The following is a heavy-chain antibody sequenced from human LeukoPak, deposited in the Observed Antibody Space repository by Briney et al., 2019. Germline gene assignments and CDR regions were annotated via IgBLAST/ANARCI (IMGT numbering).Heavy chain of an antibody. CDR3: ARELVVVPAGEGFDY. Sequence: SQTLSLTCTVSGGSISSGSYYWSWIRQPAGKGLEWIGRIYTSGSTNYNPSLKSRVTMSVDTSKNQFSLKLSSVTAADTAVYYCARELVVVPAGEGFDYWGQGTLVTVSS. CDR1: GGSISSGSYY. D-gene: IGHD2-2*01. V-gene: IGHV4-61*02. J-gene: IGHJ4*02. CDR2: IYTSGST.